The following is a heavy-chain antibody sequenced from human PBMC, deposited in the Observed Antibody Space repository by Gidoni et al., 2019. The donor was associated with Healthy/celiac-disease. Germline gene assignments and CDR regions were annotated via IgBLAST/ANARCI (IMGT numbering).Heavy chain of an antibody. CDR3: AREGNGSGSYSPSGY. CDR2: IYYSGST. V-gene: IGHV4-31*03. D-gene: IGHD3-10*01. J-gene: IGHJ4*02. CDR1: GGSISSGGYS. Sequence: QVQLQESGPGLVKPSQPLSLTCPVPGGSISSGGYSWSWIRQPPGKGLEWIWYIYYSGSTYYNPSLKSRVTISVDTSKNQFSLKLSSVTAADTAVYYCAREGNGSGSYSPSGYWGQGTLVTVSS.